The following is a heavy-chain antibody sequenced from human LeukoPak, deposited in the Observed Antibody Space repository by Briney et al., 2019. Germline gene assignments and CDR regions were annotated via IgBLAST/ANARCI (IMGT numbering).Heavy chain of an antibody. Sequence: GGSLRLSCAASGFTFSDYYMSWLRQAPGQGLESVSYISSSGSTIYYADSVKGRFTISRDNAKNSLYLQMNSLRAEDTAVYYCARLTGYCSGGSCTIDYWGQGTLVTVSS. CDR2: ISSSGSTI. CDR3: ARLTGYCSGGSCTIDY. J-gene: IGHJ4*02. D-gene: IGHD2-15*01. CDR1: GFTFSDYY. V-gene: IGHV3-11*04.